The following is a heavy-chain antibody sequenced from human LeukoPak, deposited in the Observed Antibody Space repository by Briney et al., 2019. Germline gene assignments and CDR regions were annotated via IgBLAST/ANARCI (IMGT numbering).Heavy chain of an antibody. CDR1: GGSISSYY. CDR2: IYYSGST. D-gene: IGHD3-22*01. J-gene: IGHJ1*01. CDR3: ARAARLQYYYDSSGYYPYFQH. V-gene: IGHV4-59*08. Sequence: SETLSLTCSVSGGSISSYYWSWIRQPPGKGLEWIGYIYYSGSTYYNPSLKSRVTISVDTSKNQFSLKLSSVTAADTAVYYCARAARLQYYYDSSGYYPYFQHWGQGTLVTVSS.